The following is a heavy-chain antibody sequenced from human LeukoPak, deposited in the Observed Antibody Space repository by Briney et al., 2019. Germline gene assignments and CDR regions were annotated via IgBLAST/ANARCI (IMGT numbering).Heavy chain of an antibody. CDR2: ISSSSSYI. CDR1: GFTFSTYG. Sequence: GGSLRLSCAASGFTFSTYGMHWVRQAPGKGLEWVSSISSSSSYIYYADSVKGRFTISRDNAKNSLYLQMNSLRAEDTAVYYCAKDNRGWAFDYWGQGTLVTVSS. D-gene: IGHD6-19*01. CDR3: AKDNRGWAFDY. V-gene: IGHV3-21*01. J-gene: IGHJ4*02.